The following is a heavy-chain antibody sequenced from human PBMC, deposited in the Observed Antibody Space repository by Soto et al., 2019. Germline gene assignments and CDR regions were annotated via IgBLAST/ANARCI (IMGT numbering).Heavy chain of an antibody. CDR1: GGSISSSSYY. CDR3: ARPREWQWLVHGAFDI. D-gene: IGHD6-19*01. J-gene: IGHJ3*02. V-gene: IGHV4-39*01. CDR2: IYYSGST. Sequence: ASETLSLTCTVSGGSISSSSYYWGWIRQPPGKGLEWIGSIYYSGSTYYNPSLKSRVTISVDTSKNQFSLKLSSVTAADTAVYYCARPREWQWLVHGAFDIWGQGTMVTVSS.